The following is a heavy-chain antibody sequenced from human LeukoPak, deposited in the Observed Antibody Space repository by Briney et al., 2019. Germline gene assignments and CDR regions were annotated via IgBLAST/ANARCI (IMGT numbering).Heavy chain of an antibody. J-gene: IGHJ5*02. V-gene: IGHV4-34*01. Sequence: SETLSLTCAVCGGSFSGYYWSWIRQPPGKGLEWIGEINHSGSTNYNPSLKSRVTISVDTSKNQFSLKLSSVTAADTAVYYCARAEAGRNWFDPWGQGTLVTVSS. CDR3: ARAEAGRNWFDP. D-gene: IGHD6-19*01. CDR2: INHSGST. CDR1: GGSFSGYY.